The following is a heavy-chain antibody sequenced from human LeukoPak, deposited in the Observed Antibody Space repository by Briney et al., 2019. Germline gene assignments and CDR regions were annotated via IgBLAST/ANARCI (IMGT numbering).Heavy chain of an antibody. J-gene: IGHJ4*02. D-gene: IGHD5-12*01. CDR1: GFTFRSYG. V-gene: IGHV3-33*01. CDR2: IWYDGSNK. CDR3: ARMGGYSGYDLNY. Sequence: GGSLRLSCAASGFTFRSYGMHWVRQAPGKGLEWVADIWYDGSNKYYADSVKGRFTISRDNSKNTLYLQMNSLRVEDTAVYYCARMGGYSGYDLNYWGQGTLVTVSS.